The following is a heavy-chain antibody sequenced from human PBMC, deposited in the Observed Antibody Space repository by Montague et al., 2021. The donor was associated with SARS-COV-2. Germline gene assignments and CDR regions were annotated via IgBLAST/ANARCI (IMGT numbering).Heavy chain of an antibody. CDR3: AREPLLWFGDSAPDV. J-gene: IGHJ6*04. CDR1: GFTFSSYW. Sequence: SLRLSCAASGFTFSSYWMSWVRQAPGKGLEWVANIKQDGSEKYYVDSVKGRFTISRDNAKNPLYLQMNSLRAEDTAVYYCAREPLLWFGDSAPDVWGKGTTVTVSS. CDR2: IKQDGSEK. V-gene: IGHV3-7*05. D-gene: IGHD3-10*01.